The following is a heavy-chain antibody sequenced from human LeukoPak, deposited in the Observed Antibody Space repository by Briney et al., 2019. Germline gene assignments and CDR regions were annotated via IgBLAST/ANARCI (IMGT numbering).Heavy chain of an antibody. J-gene: IGHJ4*02. CDR1: GFTFSSYG. D-gene: IGHD3-22*01. V-gene: IGHV3-30*18. CDR3: AKGYYDSSGYYWDYFDY. CDR2: ISYDGSNK. Sequence: GGSLRLSCAASGFTFSSYGMHWVRQAPGKGLEWVAVISYDGSNKYYADSVKGRFTISRDNSKNTLYLQMNSLRAEDTAVYYCAKGYYDSSGYYWDYFDYWGQGTLVTVSS.